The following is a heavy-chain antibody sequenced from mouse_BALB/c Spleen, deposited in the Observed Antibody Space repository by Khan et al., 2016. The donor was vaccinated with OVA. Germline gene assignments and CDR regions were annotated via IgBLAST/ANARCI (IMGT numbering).Heavy chain of an antibody. D-gene: IGHD1-1*01. J-gene: IGHJ2*01. V-gene: IGHV3-2*02. CDR1: GYSIASDYA. Sequence: EVKLLESGPGLVKPSQSLSLTCTVTGYSIASDYAWNWIRQFPGNKLEWMGFISYRVNTTYNPSLNSRISITRDTSKNQFFLQLNSVTSEVTSTYYCARVYGGDFDYWGQGTTLTVSS. CDR3: ARVYGGDFDY. CDR2: ISYRVNT.